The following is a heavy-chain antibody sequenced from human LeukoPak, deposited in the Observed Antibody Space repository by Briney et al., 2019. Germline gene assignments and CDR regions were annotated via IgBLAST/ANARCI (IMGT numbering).Heavy chain of an antibody. Sequence: PGGSVRLSCAASGFTFNSYGMHWVRQAPGTGLEWVAVISYDGSNTYYAESLKGRSTIPRDNSKNTLSLEMSSLRVEDTAVYYCAKSSRYYGTGEPEIWGQGTVVTVSS. D-gene: IGHD3-10*01. CDR1: GFTFNSYG. J-gene: IGHJ3*02. CDR2: ISYDGSNT. V-gene: IGHV3-30*18. CDR3: AKSSRYYGTGEPEI.